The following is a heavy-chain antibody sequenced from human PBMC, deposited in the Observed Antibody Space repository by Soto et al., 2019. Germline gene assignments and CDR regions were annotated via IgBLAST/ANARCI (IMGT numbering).Heavy chain of an antibody. CDR1: GGSISFYY. D-gene: IGHD3-22*01. Sequence: QVQLQESGPGLVKPSETLSLTCTVSGGSISFYYWSWIRQPAGKGLEWIGRVYSSGNTNYNPSLKSRLTRSVDTSNNQFSLKLRSVTAADTAMYYCARDRRGGTRPHYYDSSGYYNPFDRWGQGTLVTVSS. V-gene: IGHV4-4*07. CDR2: VYSSGNT. CDR3: ARDRRGGTRPHYYDSSGYYNPFDR. J-gene: IGHJ4*02.